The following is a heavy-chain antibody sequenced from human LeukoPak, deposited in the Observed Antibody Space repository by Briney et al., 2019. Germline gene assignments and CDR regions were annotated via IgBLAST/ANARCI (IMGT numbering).Heavy chain of an antibody. V-gene: IGHV1-69*05. CDR2: IIPIFGTA. Sequence: SVKVSCKASGGTFSSYAISWVRQAPGQGLEWMGGIIPIFGTANYAQKVQGRVTITTDESTSTAYMELSSLRSEDTAVYYCARDRIAVAGTHFDYWGQGTLVTVSS. D-gene: IGHD6-19*01. CDR1: GGTFSSYA. J-gene: IGHJ4*02. CDR3: ARDRIAVAGTHFDY.